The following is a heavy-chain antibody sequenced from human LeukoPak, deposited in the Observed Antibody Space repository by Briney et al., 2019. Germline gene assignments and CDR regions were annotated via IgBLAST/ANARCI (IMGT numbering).Heavy chain of an antibody. V-gene: IGHV3-33*01. CDR1: GFSFSGYG. J-gene: IGHJ6*02. D-gene: IGHD6-13*01. CDR3: ARVGAASGTPYYYGMDV. Sequence: GGSLRLSCAASGFSFSGYGMHWVRQAPGKGLEWVAVIWYDGSNEDYADSVKGRFTISRDNSKNTLFLQMNSLRVEDTAVYHCARVGAASGTPYYYGMDVWGQGTTVTVSS. CDR2: IWYDGSNE.